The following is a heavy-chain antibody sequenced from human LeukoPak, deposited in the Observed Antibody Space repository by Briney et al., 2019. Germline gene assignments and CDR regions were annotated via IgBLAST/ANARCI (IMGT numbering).Heavy chain of an antibody. CDR3: ARDCSGGSCYLDAFDI. Sequence: PSETLSLTCTVSGGSISSGDYHWSWIRQHPGKGLEWIGYIYYNGSTYYNPSLKSRVTISVDTSKNQFSLKLSSVTAADTAVYYCARDCSGGSCYLDAFDIWGQGTMVTVSS. CDR1: GGSISSGDYH. V-gene: IGHV4-31*03. CDR2: IYYNGST. J-gene: IGHJ3*02. D-gene: IGHD2-15*01.